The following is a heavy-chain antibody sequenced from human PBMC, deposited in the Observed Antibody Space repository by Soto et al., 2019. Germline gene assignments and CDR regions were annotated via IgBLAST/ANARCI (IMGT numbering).Heavy chain of an antibody. CDR1: GGTFNNYP. Sequence: SVKVSCKASGGTFNNYPITWVRQAPGQGLEWMGGSIPIFGTANYAQKFQGRVTISVDESTSTAYMELSSLRSEDTAVYYCARGRGYSGDDHYYYFYMDVWGQGTTVTVSS. J-gene: IGHJ6*02. CDR2: SIPIFGTA. V-gene: IGHV1-69*13. D-gene: IGHD5-12*01. CDR3: ARGRGYSGDDHYYYFYMDV.